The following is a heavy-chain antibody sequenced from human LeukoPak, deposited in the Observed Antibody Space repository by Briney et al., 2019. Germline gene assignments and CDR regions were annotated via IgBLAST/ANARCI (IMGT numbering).Heavy chain of an antibody. V-gene: IGHV3-74*01. CDR3: ARGRYGMDV. CDR1: GFTFSSYW. J-gene: IGHJ6*02. Sequence: PGGSLRLSCAAPGFTFSSYWMHWIRHAPGKGLVWVSRINTDGRSTTYADSVKGRLTISRDNAENTLYLQMNSLRVEDTAVYYCARGRYGMDVWGQGTTVTVSS. CDR2: INTDGRST. D-gene: IGHD1-14*01.